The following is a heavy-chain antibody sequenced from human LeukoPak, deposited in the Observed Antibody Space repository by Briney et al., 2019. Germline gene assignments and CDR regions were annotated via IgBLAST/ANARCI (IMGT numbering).Heavy chain of an antibody. CDR2: ISGDGIPI. Sequence: GGSLRLSCAAAGFSFSDYYMSWARVTPGKGLECVSYISGDGIPIYCADSVKGRFTISRDNSKTTVYLQMSSLRVEDTAVYYCAHPGVLIPLWGQGTLVTVSS. J-gene: IGHJ4*02. CDR3: AHPGVLIPL. CDR1: GFSFSDYY. V-gene: IGHV3-11*01. D-gene: IGHD4/OR15-4a*01.